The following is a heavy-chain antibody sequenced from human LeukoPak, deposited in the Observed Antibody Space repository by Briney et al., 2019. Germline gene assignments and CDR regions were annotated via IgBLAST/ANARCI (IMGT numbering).Heavy chain of an antibody. CDR2: IYYSGST. V-gene: IGHV4-39*01. D-gene: IGHD2-2*01. CDR3: ARQWECSSTSCYLRYYYYYYMDV. J-gene: IGHJ6*03. CDR1: GDSISSNTYY. Sequence: PSETLSLTCTVSGDSISSNTYYWGWIRQPPGKGLEWIGSIYYSGSTYYNPSLKSRVTISVDTSKNQFSLKLSSVTAADTAVYYCARQWECSSTSCYLRYYYYYYMDVWGKGTTVTISS.